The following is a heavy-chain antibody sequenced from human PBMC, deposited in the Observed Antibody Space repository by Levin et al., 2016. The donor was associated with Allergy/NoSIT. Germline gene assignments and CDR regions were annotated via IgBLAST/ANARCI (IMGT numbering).Heavy chain of an antibody. V-gene: IGHV3-21*01. D-gene: IGHD5-24*01. CDR2: ISSSSSYI. CDR1: GFTFSSYS. CDR3: AKMATITAHYYGMDV. Sequence: GESLKISCAASGFTFSSYSMNWVRQAPGKGLEWVSSISSSSSYIYYADSVKGRFTISRDNAKNSLYLQMNSLRAEDTAVYYCAKMATITAHYYGMDVWGQGTTVTVSS. J-gene: IGHJ6*02.